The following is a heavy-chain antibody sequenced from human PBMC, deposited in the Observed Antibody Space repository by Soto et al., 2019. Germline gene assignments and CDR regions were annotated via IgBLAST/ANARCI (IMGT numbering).Heavy chain of an antibody. CDR2: IYYSGST. CDR3: ARELRGAWFDYYYGMDV. V-gene: IGHV4-59*01. D-gene: IGHD3-10*01. J-gene: IGHJ6*02. CDR1: GGSISRYY. Sequence: ETLSLTCTISGGSISRYYWSWIRQPPGKGLEWIGYIYYSGSTNYNPSLKSRVTISVDTSKNQFSLKLSSVTAADTAVYYCARELRGAWFDYYYGMDVWGQGTTVTVSS.